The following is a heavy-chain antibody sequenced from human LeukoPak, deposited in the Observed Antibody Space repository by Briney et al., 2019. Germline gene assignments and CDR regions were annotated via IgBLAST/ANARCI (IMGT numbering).Heavy chain of an antibody. CDR1: GGTFSSYA. CDR3: ARDQEGYDFWSGYFNWFDP. D-gene: IGHD3-3*01. Sequence: ASVKVSCKASGGTFSSYAISWVRQAPGQGLEWMGRIIPILGIANYAQKFQGRVTITADKSTSTAYMELSSLRSEDTAAYYCARDQEGYDFWSGYFNWFDPWGQGTLVTVSS. J-gene: IGHJ5*02. V-gene: IGHV1-69*04. CDR2: IIPILGIA.